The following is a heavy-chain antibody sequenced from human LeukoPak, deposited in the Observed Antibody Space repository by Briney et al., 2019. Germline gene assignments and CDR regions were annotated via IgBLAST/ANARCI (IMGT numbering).Heavy chain of an antibody. Sequence: GGSLRLSCAASGFTFSSYSMNWVRQAPGKGLEWVSSISSSSSYMYYADSVKGRFTISRDNAKNSLYLQMNSLRAEDTAVYYCARDRGIAAAGPLDYWGQGTLVTVSS. CDR2: ISSSSSYM. V-gene: IGHV3-21*01. J-gene: IGHJ4*02. CDR3: ARDRGIAAAGPLDY. D-gene: IGHD6-13*01. CDR1: GFTFSSYS.